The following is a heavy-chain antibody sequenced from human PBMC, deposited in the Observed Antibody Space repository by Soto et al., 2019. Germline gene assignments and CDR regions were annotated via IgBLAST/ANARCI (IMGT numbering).Heavy chain of an antibody. CDR1: GFTFSSYG. J-gene: IGHJ4*02. Sequence: GGSLRLSCAASGFTFSSYGMHWVRQAPGKGLEWVAVIWYDGSNKYYADSVKGRFTISRDNSKNTLYLQMNSLRAEDTAVYYCARDTGGYYDSSGHWGQGTLVTVSS. CDR2: IWYDGSNK. CDR3: ARDTGGYYDSSGH. D-gene: IGHD3-22*01. V-gene: IGHV3-33*01.